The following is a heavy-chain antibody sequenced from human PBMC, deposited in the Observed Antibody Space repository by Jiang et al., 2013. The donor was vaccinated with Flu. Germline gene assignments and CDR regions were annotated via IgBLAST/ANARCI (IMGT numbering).Heavy chain of an antibody. CDR3: AREVPPYNWFDP. CDR2: ISYDGSNK. V-gene: IGHV3-30-3*01. J-gene: IGHJ5*02. Sequence: QLLESGGGVVQPGRSLRLSCAASGFTFSSYAMHWVRQAPGKGLEWVAVISYDGSNKYYADSVKGRFTISRDNSKNTLYLQMNSLRAEDTAVYYCAREVPPYNWFDPWGQGTLVTVSS. CDR1: GFTFSSYA.